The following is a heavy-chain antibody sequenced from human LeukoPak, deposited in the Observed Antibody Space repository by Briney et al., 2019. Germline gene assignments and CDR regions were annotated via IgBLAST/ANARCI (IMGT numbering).Heavy chain of an antibody. CDR2: INHSGST. CDR3: ARTVVVAATLSRGGDDY. Sequence: PSETLSLTCAVYGGSFSGYYWSWIRQPPGKGLEWIGEINHSGSTNYNPSLKSRVTISVDTSKNQFSLKLSSVTAADTAVYYCARTVVVAATLSRGGDDYWGQGTLVTVSS. J-gene: IGHJ4*02. D-gene: IGHD2-15*01. CDR1: GGSFSGYY. V-gene: IGHV4-34*01.